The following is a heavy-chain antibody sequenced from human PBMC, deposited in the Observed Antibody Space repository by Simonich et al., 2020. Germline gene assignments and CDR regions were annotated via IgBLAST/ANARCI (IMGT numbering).Heavy chain of an antibody. CDR1: GVSFSCYY. V-gene: IGHV4-34*01. D-gene: IGHD3-16*01. Sequence: QVQLQQWGAGLLKPSETLSLTCAVYGVSFSCYYWSWIRQPPGKGLGWLVEINHSGSTNYNPSLKRRVPISVVTSKNQFSLKLSSVTAADTAVYYCARPLGIVWAFDIWGQGTMVTVSS. CDR2: INHSGST. J-gene: IGHJ3*02. CDR3: ARPLGIVWAFDI.